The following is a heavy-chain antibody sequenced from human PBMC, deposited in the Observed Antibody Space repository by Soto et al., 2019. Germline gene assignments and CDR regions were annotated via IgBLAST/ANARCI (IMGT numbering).Heavy chain of an antibody. J-gene: IGHJ4*02. CDR3: ASLYYYDSSGSPFDY. V-gene: IGHV4-34*01. CDR1: GGSFSGYY. CDR2: INHSGST. Sequence: QVQLQQWGAGLLKPSETLSLTCAVYGGSFSGYYWSWIRQPPGKGLEWIGEINHSGSTNYNPSLKSRVTISVDTSKNQCSLKLSSVTAADTAVYYCASLYYYDSSGSPFDYWGQGTLVTVST. D-gene: IGHD3-22*01.